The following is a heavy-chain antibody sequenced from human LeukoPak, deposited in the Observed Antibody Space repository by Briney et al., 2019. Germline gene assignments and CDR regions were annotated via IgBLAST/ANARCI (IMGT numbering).Heavy chain of an antibody. J-gene: IGHJ4*02. CDR2: TYYSSKWYN. Sequence: SQTLSLTCAISGDSVSRNNAAWNWIRQSPSRGLEWLGRTYYSSKWYNDYALSVKSRITINPDTSKNQFSLQLNSVTPEDTAVYYCVRLENWAFDFWGQGTLITVSS. V-gene: IGHV6-1*01. D-gene: IGHD7-27*01. CDR1: GDSVSRNNAA. CDR3: VRLENWAFDF.